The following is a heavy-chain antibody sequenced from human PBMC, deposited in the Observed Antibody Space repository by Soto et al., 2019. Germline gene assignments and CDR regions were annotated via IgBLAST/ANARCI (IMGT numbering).Heavy chain of an antibody. CDR1: GGTFSRYS. D-gene: IGHD2-2*01. Sequence: QVQLVQSGAEVKKPGSSVKVSCKASGGTFSRYSITWVRQAPGHGLEWIGRIIPIFGIASYAQKFQGRVTITAADSTSTAYRGRSTLRSDDTAVSSCARGDRDREPGLVPAAIEGMDVWGQGTTVTVSS. J-gene: IGHJ6*02. CDR3: ARGDRDREPGLVPAAIEGMDV. CDR2: IIPIFGIA. V-gene: IGHV1-69*02.